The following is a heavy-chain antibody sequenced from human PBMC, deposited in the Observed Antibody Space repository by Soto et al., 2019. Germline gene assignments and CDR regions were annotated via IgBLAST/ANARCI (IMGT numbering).Heavy chain of an antibody. D-gene: IGHD6-13*01. Sequence: GGSLRLSCAASGFTFRNYAMSWVRQAPGKGLEWVSAISGSGGNTNYADSVKGRLTISRDNSKNTLYLQMNSLRAEDTAVYYCAKGGYSSSWYPTDYFDYWGQGTLVTVSS. V-gene: IGHV3-23*01. CDR3: AKGGYSSSWYPTDYFDY. J-gene: IGHJ4*02. CDR1: GFTFRNYA. CDR2: ISGSGGNT.